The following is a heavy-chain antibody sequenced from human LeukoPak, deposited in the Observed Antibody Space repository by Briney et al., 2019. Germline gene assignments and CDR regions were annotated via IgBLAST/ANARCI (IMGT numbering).Heavy chain of an antibody. CDR2: ISWNNGSI. CDR1: GFTFDDYA. D-gene: IGHD6-13*01. J-gene: IGHJ4*02. Sequence: PGGSLRLSCAASGFTFDDYAMHWVRQAPGKGLEWVSGISWNNGSIGYADSVKGRFTISRDNAKNSLYLQMNSLRAEDTALYYCAKDIGGSSWYGNHFDYWGQGTLVTVSS. V-gene: IGHV3-9*01. CDR3: AKDIGGSSWYGNHFDY.